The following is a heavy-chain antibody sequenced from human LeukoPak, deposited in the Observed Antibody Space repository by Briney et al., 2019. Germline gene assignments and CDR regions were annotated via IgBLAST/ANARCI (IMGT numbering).Heavy chain of an antibody. J-gene: IGHJ4*02. CDR1: GYSISSGYY. CDR3: ARAPHYYDSSGYED. V-gene: IGHV4-38-2*01. D-gene: IGHD3-22*01. Sequence: SETLSLTCAVSGYSISSGYYWGWIRQPPGKGLEWIGSIYHSGSTYYNPSLKSRVTISVDTSKNQFSLKPSSVTAADTAVYYCARAPHYYDSSGYEDWGQGTLVTVSS. CDR2: IYHSGST.